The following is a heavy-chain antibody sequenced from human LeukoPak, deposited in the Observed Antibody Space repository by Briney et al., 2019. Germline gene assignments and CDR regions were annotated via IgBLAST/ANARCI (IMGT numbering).Heavy chain of an antibody. J-gene: IGHJ5*02. CDR3: ARELVVAGGTNWFDP. CDR1: GFSFSSYW. Sequence: GGSLRLSCAASGFSFSSYWMHWVRHAPGKGRVWVSRINSDGSSTSYADSVKGRFSISRDNAKNTVYLQMNSLRAEDTAVYYCARELVVAGGTNWFDPWGQGTLVTVSS. V-gene: IGHV3-74*01. CDR2: INSDGSST. D-gene: IGHD6-19*01.